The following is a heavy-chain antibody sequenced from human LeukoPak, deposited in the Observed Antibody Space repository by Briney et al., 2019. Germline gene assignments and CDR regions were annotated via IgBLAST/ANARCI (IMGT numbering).Heavy chain of an antibody. V-gene: IGHV3-30*01. CDR2: IPYDGSNK. CDR1: GFTFSSYA. CDR3: ASGRIKQLAPFDY. D-gene: IGHD6-6*01. Sequence: GGSLRLSCAASGFTFSSYAMHWVRQAPGKGLEWVAVIPYDGSNKYYADSVKGRFTISRDNSKNTLYLKVNSLRAEDTAVYYCASGRIKQLAPFDYWGQGTLVTVSS. J-gene: IGHJ4*02.